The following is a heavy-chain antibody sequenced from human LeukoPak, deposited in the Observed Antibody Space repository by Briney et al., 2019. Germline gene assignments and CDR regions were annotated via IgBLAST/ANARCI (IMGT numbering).Heavy chain of an antibody. CDR3: AISPTIYYYYGMDV. CDR1: GGTFSSYA. CDR2: IIPIFETA. J-gene: IGHJ6*02. V-gene: IGHV1-69*13. D-gene: IGHD1-1*01. Sequence: GASVKVSCKVSGGTFSSYAISWVRQAPGQGLEWMGGIIPIFETANYAQKFQGRVTITADESTSTAYMELSSLRSEDTAVYYCAISPTIYYYYGMDVWGQGTTVTVSS.